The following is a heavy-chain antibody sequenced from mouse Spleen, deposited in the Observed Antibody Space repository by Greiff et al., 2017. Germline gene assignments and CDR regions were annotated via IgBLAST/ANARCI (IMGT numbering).Heavy chain of an antibody. CDR3: ARGRTAQAAFDY. D-gene: IGHD3-2*02. Sequence: QVHVKQSGAELVRPGTSVKMSCKASGYTFTNYWIGWAKQRPGHGLEWIGDIYPGGGYTNYNEKFKGKATLTADKSSSTAYMQFSSLTSEDSAIYYCARGRTAQAAFDYWGQGTTLTVSS. CDR1: GYTFTNYW. J-gene: IGHJ2*01. V-gene: IGHV1-63*01. CDR2: IYPGGGYT.